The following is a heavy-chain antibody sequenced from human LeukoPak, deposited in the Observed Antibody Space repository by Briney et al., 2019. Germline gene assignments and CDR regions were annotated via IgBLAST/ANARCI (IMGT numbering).Heavy chain of an antibody. J-gene: IGHJ4*02. CDR3: ARAEQWLVYGFDY. CDR1: GGSISSYY. Sequence: KASETLSLTCTVSGGSISSYYWSWIRQPPGKGLEWTGYIYYSGSTNYNPSLKSRVTISVDTSKNQFSLKLSSVTAADTAVYYCARAEQWLVYGFDYWGQGTLVTVSS. CDR2: IYYSGST. V-gene: IGHV4-59*12. D-gene: IGHD6-19*01.